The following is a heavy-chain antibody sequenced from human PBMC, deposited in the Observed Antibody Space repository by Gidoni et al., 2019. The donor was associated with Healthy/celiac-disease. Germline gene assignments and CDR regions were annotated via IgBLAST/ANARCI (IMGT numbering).Heavy chain of an antibody. CDR1: GGSISSSSSY. D-gene: IGHD3-3*01. CDR3: ARHGSSYDFWSGYFDGYSPTIDWFDP. CDR2: IYYSGST. J-gene: IGHJ5*02. Sequence: QLQLQESGPGLVKPSETLSLTCTVSGGSISSSSSYWGWIRPPPGKGLEWIGSIYYSGSTYYNPSLKSRVTISVDTSKNQFSLKLSSVTAADTAVYYCARHGSSYDFWSGYFDGYSPTIDWFDPWGQGTLVTVSS. V-gene: IGHV4-39*01.